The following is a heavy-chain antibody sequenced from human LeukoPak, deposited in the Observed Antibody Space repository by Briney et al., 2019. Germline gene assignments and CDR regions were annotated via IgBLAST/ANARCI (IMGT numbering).Heavy chain of an antibody. Sequence: SETLSLTCTVSGGSISSYYWSWIRQPPGKGLEWIGYIYYSGSTNYNPSLKSRVTISVDTSKNQFSLKLSPVTAADTAVYYCARDGGFLEWLYMDVWGKGTTVTVSS. CDR1: GGSISSYY. J-gene: IGHJ6*03. V-gene: IGHV4-59*01. CDR3: ARDGGFLEWLYMDV. D-gene: IGHD3-3*01. CDR2: IYYSGST.